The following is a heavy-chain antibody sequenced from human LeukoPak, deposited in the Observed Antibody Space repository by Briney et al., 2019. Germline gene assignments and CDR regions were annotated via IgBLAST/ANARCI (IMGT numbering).Heavy chain of an antibody. CDR2: ITGGSGAK. J-gene: IGHJ4*02. Sequence: PGGSLRVSCEASGFTFSNFAMSWVRQAPGKGLEWVSTITGGSGAKYYTDSVKGRFTISRDNSKDTLYLQMNSLRADDTAVYFCAKDTPLTGYTSGWSSNSFDYWGQGILVAVSS. V-gene: IGHV3-23*01. D-gene: IGHD6-19*01. CDR3: AKDTPLTGYTSGWSSNSFDY. CDR1: GFTFSNFA.